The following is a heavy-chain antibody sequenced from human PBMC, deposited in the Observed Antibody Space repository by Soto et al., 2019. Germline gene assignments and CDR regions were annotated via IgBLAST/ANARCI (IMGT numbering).Heavy chain of an antibody. V-gene: IGHV3-23*01. D-gene: IGHD3-22*01. Sequence: GSLRLSCACSGFTFMSYSVSWVRQAPGQGPEWISSISGSGSTIYYADSLKGRFTISRDNSKNTLYLQMSSLRAEDTAVYYCAKVSYYYDSSGYYYFDYWAQGTLVTVYS. J-gene: IGHJ4*02. CDR2: ISGSGSTI. CDR1: GFTFMSYS. CDR3: AKVSYYYDSSGYYYFDY.